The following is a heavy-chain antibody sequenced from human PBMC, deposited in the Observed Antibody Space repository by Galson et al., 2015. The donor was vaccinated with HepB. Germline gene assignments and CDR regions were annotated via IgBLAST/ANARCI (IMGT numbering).Heavy chain of an antibody. CDR3: ARGRPQWSYYYYYGMDV. D-gene: IGHD6-19*01. CDR2: INAGNGNT. CDR1: GYTFTSYA. J-gene: IGHJ6*02. V-gene: IGHV1-3*01. Sequence: SVKVSCKASGYTFTSYAMHWVRQAPGQRLEWMGWINAGNGNTKYSQKFQGRVTITGDTSASTAYMELSSLRSEDTAVYYCARGRPQWSYYYYYGMDVWGQGTTVTVSS.